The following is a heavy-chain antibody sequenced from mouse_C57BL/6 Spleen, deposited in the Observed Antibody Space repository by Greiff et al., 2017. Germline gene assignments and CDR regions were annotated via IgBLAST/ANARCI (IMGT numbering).Heavy chain of an antibody. D-gene: IGHD2-5*01. V-gene: IGHV1-61*01. CDR1: GYTFTSYW. Sequence: QVQLQQPGAELVRPGSSVKLSCKASGYTFTSYWMDWVKQRPGQGLEWIGNIYPSDSETHYNQKFKDKATLTVDKSSSTAYMQLSSLTSEDSAVYYCARGRYSNYVDAMDYWGQGTSVTVSS. J-gene: IGHJ4*01. CDR3: ARGRYSNYVDAMDY. CDR2: IYPSDSET.